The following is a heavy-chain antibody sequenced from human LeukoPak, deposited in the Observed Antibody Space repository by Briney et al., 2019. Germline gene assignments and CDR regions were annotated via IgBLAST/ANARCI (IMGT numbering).Heavy chain of an antibody. CDR3: ARDLDGSWTLDDY. CDR1: GYTFTGYY. V-gene: IGHV1-46*01. CDR2: IHPSSGDT. J-gene: IGHJ4*02. D-gene: IGHD1-26*01. Sequence: ASVKVSCKASGYTFTGYYIHWVRRAPGQGLEWMALIHPSSGDTGYAQKFQGRVTMTADTSTSTVYMELSSLRSEDTAVYYCARDLDGSWTLDDYWGLGTLVTVSS.